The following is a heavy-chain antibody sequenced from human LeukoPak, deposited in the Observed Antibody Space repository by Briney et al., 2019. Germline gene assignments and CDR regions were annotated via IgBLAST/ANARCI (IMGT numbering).Heavy chain of an antibody. CDR1: GYTFTSYY. J-gene: IGHJ4*02. CDR2: INPSGGST. D-gene: IGHD6-13*01. CDR3: ARAGYSSSWFLIGVG. V-gene: IGHV1-46*01. Sequence: ASVKVSCKASGYTFTSYYMHSVRQAPGQGLEWMGIINPSGGSTSYAQKFQGRVTMTRDTSTSTVYMELSSLRSEDTAVYYCARAGYSSSWFLIGVGWGQGTLVTVSS.